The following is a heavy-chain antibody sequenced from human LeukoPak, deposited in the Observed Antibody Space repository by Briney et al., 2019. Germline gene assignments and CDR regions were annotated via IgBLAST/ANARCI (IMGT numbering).Heavy chain of an antibody. D-gene: IGHD3-16*01. CDR1: GFNFSLYW. V-gene: IGHV3-74*01. CDR2: LNEDGSTA. Sequence: GGSLRLSYAACGFNFSLYWMHWVRQGPGKGLMWVSRLNEDGSTADYADSVKGRFTMSRDNAKGKVFLEMRGLTVEDTAIYFRCRLRIYYSHLAYKERENFDPWGRGTLVTVSS. J-gene: IGHJ5*02. CDR3: CRLRIYYSHLAYKERENFDP.